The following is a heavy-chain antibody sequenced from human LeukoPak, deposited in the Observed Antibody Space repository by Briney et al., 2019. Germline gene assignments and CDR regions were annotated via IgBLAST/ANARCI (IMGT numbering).Heavy chain of an antibody. J-gene: IGHJ4*02. CDR3: ARALAYCGGDCYSYYDY. V-gene: IGHV6-1*01. CDR2: TYYRSKWYN. Sequence: SQTLSLTCAISGDSVSSNSAAWNWFRQSPSRGLEWLGRTYYRSKWYNDYAVSVKSRIAINPDTSKNQFSLQLNSVTPEDTAVYYCARALAYCGGDCYSYYDYWGQGTLVTVSS. CDR1: GDSVSSNSAA. D-gene: IGHD2-21*02.